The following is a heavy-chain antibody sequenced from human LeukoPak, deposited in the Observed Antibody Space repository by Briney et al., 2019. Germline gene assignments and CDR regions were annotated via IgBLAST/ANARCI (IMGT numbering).Heavy chain of an antibody. Sequence: PGGSLRLSCAASGFTFSNYWMHWVRQAPGKGLVWVSRINSDGSITSYADSVKGRFTISRDNAKNTLYLQMNSLRAEDTAVYYCVRDWGYSGSYYDYFDYWGQGTLVTVSS. D-gene: IGHD1-26*01. J-gene: IGHJ4*02. CDR3: VRDWGYSGSYYDYFDY. V-gene: IGHV3-74*01. CDR2: INSDGSIT. CDR1: GFTFSNYW.